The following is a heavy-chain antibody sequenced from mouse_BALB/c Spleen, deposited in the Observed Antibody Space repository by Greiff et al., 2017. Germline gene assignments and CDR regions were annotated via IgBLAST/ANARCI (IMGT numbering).Heavy chain of an antibody. D-gene: IGHD1-1*01. CDR2: IDPANGNT. V-gene: IGHV14-3*02. J-gene: IGHJ3*01. CDR1: GFNIKDTY. CDR3: ARSYGSSSFAY. Sequence: EVQLQESGAELVKPGASVKLSCTASGFNIKDTYMHWVKQRPEQGLEWIGRIDPANGNTKYDPKFQGKATITADTSSNTAYLQLSSLTSEDTAVYYCARSYGSSSFAYWGQGTLVTVSA.